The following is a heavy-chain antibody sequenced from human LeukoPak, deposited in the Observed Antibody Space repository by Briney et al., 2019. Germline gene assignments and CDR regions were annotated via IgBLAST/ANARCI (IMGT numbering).Heavy chain of an antibody. J-gene: IGHJ6*02. V-gene: IGHV4-59*01. CDR3: ARDSYYGMDV. CDR1: GGSISSYY. Sequence: SETLSLTCTVSGGSISSYYRSWIRQPPGKGLEWIGYIYYSGSTNYNPSLKSRVTISVDTSKNQFSLKLSSVTAADTAVYYCARDSYYGMDVWGQGTTVTVSS. CDR2: IYYSGST.